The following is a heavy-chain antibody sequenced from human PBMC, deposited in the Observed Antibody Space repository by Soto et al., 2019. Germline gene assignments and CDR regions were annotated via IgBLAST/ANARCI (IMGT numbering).Heavy chain of an antibody. V-gene: IGHV1-69*02. CDR3: ASSYDDYGDNRYDS. J-gene: IGHJ5*01. Sequence: QVQLVQSGAEVKKPGSSVKVSCKASGGTFSSYTISWVRQAPGQGLEWMGRIIPILGIANHAQKFQGRVKSTADQSTSTADQERSGLRSVDTAVYYCASSYDDYGDNRYDSWGQGTLVTVSS. CDR2: IIPILGIA. D-gene: IGHD4-17*01. CDR1: GGTFSSYT.